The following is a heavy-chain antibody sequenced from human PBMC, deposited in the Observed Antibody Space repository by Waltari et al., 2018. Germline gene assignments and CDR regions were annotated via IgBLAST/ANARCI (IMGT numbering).Heavy chain of an antibody. Sequence: QVQLVQSGAEVKTPGASVKVSCQAVGDTFTDYYIPWVRQGPGQGLEWMGLVNPDSGGTNYAQNFQGRVTMTRGTSITTVYMELSSLKYEDTAIYYCARGGGVTVPGFDFWGQGNLVTVSS. J-gene: IGHJ4*02. CDR2: VNPDSGGT. CDR3: ARGGGVTVPGFDF. V-gene: IGHV1-2*02. D-gene: IGHD6-19*01. CDR1: GDTFTDYY.